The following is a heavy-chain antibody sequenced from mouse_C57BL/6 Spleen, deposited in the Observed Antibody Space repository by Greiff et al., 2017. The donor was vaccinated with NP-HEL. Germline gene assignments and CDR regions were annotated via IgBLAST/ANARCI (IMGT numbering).Heavy chain of an antibody. CDR1: GYTFTEYT. Sequence: QVQLKESGAELVKPGASVKLSCKASGYTFTEYTIHWVKQRSGQGLEWIGWFYPGSGSIKYNEKFKDKATLTADKSSSTVYMELSRLTSEDSAVYFCARHEDRGYYYGSSLDYWGQGTTLTVSS. J-gene: IGHJ2*01. V-gene: IGHV1-62-2*01. CDR2: FYPGSGSI. D-gene: IGHD1-1*01. CDR3: ARHEDRGYYYGSSLDY.